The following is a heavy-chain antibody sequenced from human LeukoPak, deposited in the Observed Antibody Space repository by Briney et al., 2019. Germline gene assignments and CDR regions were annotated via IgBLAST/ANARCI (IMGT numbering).Heavy chain of an antibody. J-gene: IGHJ4*02. Sequence: PSETLSLACTVSGGSISSSSYYWGWIRQPPGKGLEWIGSIYYSGSTYYNPSLKSRLTISVDTSKNQFSLKLSSVTAADTAVYYCARDTSIAASGTFDHWGQGTLVTVSS. V-gene: IGHV4-39*07. CDR2: IYYSGST. D-gene: IGHD6-13*01. CDR1: GGSISSSSYY. CDR3: ARDTSIAASGTFDH.